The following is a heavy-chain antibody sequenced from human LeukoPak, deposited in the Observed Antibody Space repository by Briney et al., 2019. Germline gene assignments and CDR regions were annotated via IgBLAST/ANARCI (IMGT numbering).Heavy chain of an antibody. CDR2: IYSGGST. CDR3: ASRATVTTDRFWLDP. J-gene: IGHJ5*02. Sequence: GGSLRLSCAASGFTVSSNYMSWVRQAPGKGLEWVSVIYSGGSTYYADSVKGRFTISRDNSKNTLYLQVNSLRAEDTAVYYCASRATVTTDRFWLDPWGQGTLVTVSS. CDR1: GFTVSSNY. V-gene: IGHV3-53*01. D-gene: IGHD4-11*01.